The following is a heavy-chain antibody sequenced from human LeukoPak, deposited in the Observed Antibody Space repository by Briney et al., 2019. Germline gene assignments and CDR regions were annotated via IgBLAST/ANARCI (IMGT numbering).Heavy chain of an antibody. J-gene: IGHJ4*02. D-gene: IGHD7-27*01. V-gene: IGHV3-9*01. Sequence: GGSLRLSCAPSGFTFDDYAMHWVRQAPGKGLEWVSGISWNGTNIDYADSVKGRFTISRDNAKNSLYLQMNSLRAEDTALYYCAKGDWGDYWGQGTLVTVSS. CDR3: AKGDWGDY. CDR1: GFTFDDYA. CDR2: ISWNGTNI.